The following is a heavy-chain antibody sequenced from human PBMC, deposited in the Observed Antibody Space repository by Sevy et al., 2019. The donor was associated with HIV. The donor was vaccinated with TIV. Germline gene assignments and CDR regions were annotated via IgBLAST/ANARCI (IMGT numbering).Heavy chain of an antibody. CDR3: AKDSTAVAAFDY. CDR2: ISYDGSNK. D-gene: IGHD6-19*01. Sequence: GGSLRLSCAASGFTFSSYGMHWVRQAPGKGLEWVAVISYDGSNKYYAYSVKGRFTISRDNSKNTLYLQMNSLRAEDTAVYYCAKDSTAVAAFDYWGQGTLVTVSS. CDR1: GFTFSSYG. J-gene: IGHJ4*02. V-gene: IGHV3-30*18.